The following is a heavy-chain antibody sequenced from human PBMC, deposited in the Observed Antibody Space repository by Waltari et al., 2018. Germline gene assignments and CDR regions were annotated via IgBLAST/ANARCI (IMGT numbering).Heavy chain of an antibody. V-gene: IGHV4-38-2*02. CDR2: IYHSGRT. Sequence: QVQLQESGPGLVKPSETLSLTCTVSGYSISSGYYWGWIRQPPGKGLEWIGSIYHSGRTYYNPSLKSRVTISVDTSKNQFSLKLSSVTAADTAVYHCARAAAGYSSGWSYYFDYWGQGTLVTVSS. CDR1: GYSISSGYY. J-gene: IGHJ4*02. D-gene: IGHD6-19*01. CDR3: ARAAAGYSSGWSYYFDY.